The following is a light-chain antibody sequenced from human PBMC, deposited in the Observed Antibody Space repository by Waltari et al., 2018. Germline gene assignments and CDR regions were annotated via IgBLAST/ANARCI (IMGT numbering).Light chain of an antibody. CDR3: AAWDDSLNGYV. J-gene: IGLJ1*01. V-gene: IGLV1-44*01. Sequence: QSVLTQPPSASGAPGPRVPPSCSGRSPNTGRNTVTCYHQPPGTAPKPLLYSNNQRPSGVPDRFSGSKSGTSASLAISGLQSEDEADYYCAAWDDSLNGYVFGTGTKVTVL. CDR1: SPNTGRNT. CDR2: SNN.